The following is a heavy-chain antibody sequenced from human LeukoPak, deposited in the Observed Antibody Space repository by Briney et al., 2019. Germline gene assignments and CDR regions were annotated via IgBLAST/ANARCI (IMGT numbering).Heavy chain of an antibody. CDR2: IYYTGST. D-gene: IGHD6-19*01. Sequence: SETLSLTCTDSGGSISTYYWGWIRQPPGKELEYIGYIYYTGSTNYNPSLKSRVTISVDTSKNQFSLKLSSVTAADTAVYYCARDGKGAVSLFDYWGQGTLVTVSS. V-gene: IGHV4-59*01. CDR1: GGSISTYY. CDR3: ARDGKGAVSLFDY. J-gene: IGHJ4*02.